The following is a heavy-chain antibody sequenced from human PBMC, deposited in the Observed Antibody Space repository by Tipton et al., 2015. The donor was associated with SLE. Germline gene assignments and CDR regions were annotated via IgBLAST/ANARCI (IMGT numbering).Heavy chain of an antibody. Sequence: SLRLTCAASGFTFSTYWTNWVRRAPGKGLEWVANIKQDGSDKYYVDSVKGRFTISRDNAKNSLYLQMSSLRAEDTAVYYCAGNFDYWGQGTLVTVSS. CDR2: IKQDGSDK. CDR1: GFTFSTYW. V-gene: IGHV3-7*01. J-gene: IGHJ4*02. CDR3: AGNFDY.